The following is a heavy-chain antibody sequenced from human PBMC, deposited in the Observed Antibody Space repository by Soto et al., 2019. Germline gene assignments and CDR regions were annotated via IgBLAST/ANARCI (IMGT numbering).Heavy chain of an antibody. CDR1: CGSIIDGQTY. V-gene: IGHV4-31*03. CDR2: INYRVTT. CDR3: ARDSPGVAPY. Sequence: QVQLQESGPGLVKPSQTLSLTCTVSCGSIIDGQTYWNWIRQHPERGLEWMGYINYRVTTNYSPARKSRILISVDTSQKQVSLRRTSVTAADTVVYYCARDSPGVAPYWGQGTMVTVSS. D-gene: IGHD2-15*01. J-gene: IGHJ4*02.